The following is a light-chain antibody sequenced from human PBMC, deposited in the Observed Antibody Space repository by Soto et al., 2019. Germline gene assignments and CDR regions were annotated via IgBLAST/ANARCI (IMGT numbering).Light chain of an antibody. V-gene: IGLV2-14*01. CDR1: SGDVGSYKY. Sequence: QSALTQPASVSGSPGQSISVSCTGSSGDVGSYKYVSWYQQHPGKAPKLIIYEVNKRPSGVSDRFSGSKSGNTASLTISGLQAEDDADYYCSSYTITSTLVIFGGGTQLTVL. CDR2: EVN. J-gene: IGLJ2*01. CDR3: SSYTITSTLVI.